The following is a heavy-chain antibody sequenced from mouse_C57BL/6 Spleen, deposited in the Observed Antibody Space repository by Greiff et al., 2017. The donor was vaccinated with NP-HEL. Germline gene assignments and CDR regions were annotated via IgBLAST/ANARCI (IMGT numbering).Heavy chain of an antibody. J-gene: IGHJ4*01. CDR1: GYAFSSYW. D-gene: IGHD2-4*01. CDR3: AIEGLRLSGAMDY. CDR2: IYPGDGDT. Sequence: QVQLKQSGAELVKPGASVKISCKASGYAFSSYWMNWVKQRPGKGLEWIGQIYPGDGDTNYNGKFKGKATLTADKSSSTAYMQLSSLTSEDSAVYFCAIEGLRLSGAMDYWGQGTSVTVSS. V-gene: IGHV1-80*01.